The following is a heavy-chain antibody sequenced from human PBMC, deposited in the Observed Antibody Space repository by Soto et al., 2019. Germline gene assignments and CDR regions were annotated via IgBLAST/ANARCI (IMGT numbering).Heavy chain of an antibody. CDR2: VSGSGGLT. D-gene: IGHD1-26*01. CDR1: GFTFSSYA. Sequence: GGSLRLSCAASGFTFSSYAMSWVRQAPGKGLEWVSTVSGSGGLTYHAESVKGRFTISRDTSKNTLYLQMNSLRVEDTAVYYCAKSRGSYYYFDYWGQGTLVTVSS. CDR3: AKSRGSYYYFDY. V-gene: IGHV3-23*01. J-gene: IGHJ4*02.